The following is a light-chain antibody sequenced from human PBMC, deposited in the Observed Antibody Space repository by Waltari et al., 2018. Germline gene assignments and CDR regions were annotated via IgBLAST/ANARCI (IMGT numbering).Light chain of an antibody. CDR1: QSVSSIA. CDR2: GTS. J-gene: IGKJ4*01. CDR3: QQYDGIVLT. Sequence: ENVLTQPPATPSLSPGERDTLSCMASQSVSSIALSWYQQKPGKAPRLLIYGTSNRATGMPDGFSGSGSGTDFNRTISRLEPEDFAVYYCQQYDGIVLTFGGGTKVEI. V-gene: IGKV3-20*01.